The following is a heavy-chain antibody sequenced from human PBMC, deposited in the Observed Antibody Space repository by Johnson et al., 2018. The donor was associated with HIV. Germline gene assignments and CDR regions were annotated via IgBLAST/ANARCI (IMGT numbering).Heavy chain of an antibody. D-gene: IGHD3-3*01. V-gene: IGHV3-23*04. CDR3: AKEGADYNFWSGYSSNAFDI. Sequence: VRLVESGGGLVQPGGSLRLSCAASGFTFSIYSMSWVRQAPGKGLEWVSAISGSGCSTYYADSVTGRFTISTDNSKNTPYLQMNSLRAEDTAVYYCAKEGADYNFWSGYSSNAFDIWGQGTMVTVSS. CDR2: ISGSGCST. J-gene: IGHJ3*02. CDR1: GFTFSIYS.